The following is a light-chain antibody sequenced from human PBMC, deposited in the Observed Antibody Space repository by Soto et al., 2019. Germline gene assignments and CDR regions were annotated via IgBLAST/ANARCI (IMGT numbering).Light chain of an antibody. V-gene: IGKV3-20*01. CDR2: GAS. CDR1: QSVNNNY. J-gene: IGKJ1*01. CDR3: QQNGSSGT. Sequence: ELVLTQSPDTLSLPPGERATLSCRASQSVNNNYLAWYQQKPSQAPMLLIYGASNRATGIPDRFSGSGSGTDFTLTISRLEPEDFAVYYCQQNGSSGTFGQGTKVDIK.